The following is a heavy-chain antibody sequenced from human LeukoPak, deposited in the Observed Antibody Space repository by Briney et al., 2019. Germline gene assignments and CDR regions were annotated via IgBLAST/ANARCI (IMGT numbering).Heavy chain of an antibody. CDR3: ARGGSYLSAFDI. D-gene: IGHD1-26*01. CDR1: EFTFSSYN. J-gene: IGHJ3*02. Sequence: GGSLRLSCTASEFTFSSYNMNWVRQAPGKGLEWVSSISSSSSYIYYADSVKGRFTISRDNSKNTLYLQMNSLRAEDTAVYYCARGGSYLSAFDIWGQGTMVTVSS. V-gene: IGHV3-21*04. CDR2: ISSSSSYI.